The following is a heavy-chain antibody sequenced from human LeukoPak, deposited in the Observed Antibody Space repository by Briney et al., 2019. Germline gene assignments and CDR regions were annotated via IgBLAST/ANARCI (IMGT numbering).Heavy chain of an antibody. V-gene: IGHV1-69*13. CDR1: GGTFSSYA. D-gene: IGHD6-19*01. Sequence: ASVKVSCKASGGTFSSYAISWVRQAPGQGLEWMGGIIPIFGTANYAQKFQGRVTITADESTSTAYMELSSLRSEDTAVYYCARDGDYSSGVTPWSFGLYWGQGTLVTVSS. CDR3: ARDGDYSSGVTPWSFGLY. CDR2: IIPIFGTA. J-gene: IGHJ4*02.